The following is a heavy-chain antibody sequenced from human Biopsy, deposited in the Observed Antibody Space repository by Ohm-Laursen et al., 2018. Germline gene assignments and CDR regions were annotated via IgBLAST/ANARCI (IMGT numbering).Heavy chain of an antibody. Sequence: SETLSLTCFVYGESFNGYYWSWIRQTPGKGLEWTGEINHSGRTNYNPSLKSRVTISVDTSKNQFSLKVRSVTAADTAVYYCVRGVDYYDPYHYYALDVWGQGTTVTVSS. D-gene: IGHD3-22*01. CDR3: VRGVDYYDPYHYYALDV. J-gene: IGHJ6*02. CDR1: GESFNGYY. V-gene: IGHV4-34*01. CDR2: INHSGRT.